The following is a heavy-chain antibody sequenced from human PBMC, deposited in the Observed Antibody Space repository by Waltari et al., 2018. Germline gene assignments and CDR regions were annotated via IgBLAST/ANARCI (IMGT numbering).Heavy chain of an antibody. CDR3: AGDAVDSSSYYCDY. J-gene: IGHJ4*02. V-gene: IGHV4-39*07. CDR1: GGSISSSSYY. Sequence: QLQLQESGPGLVKPSETLSLTCTVSGGSISSSSYYWGWIRQPPGKGLEWIGSIYYSRSTYHTPSPQRRVTRSVAPSKTQFSVMLSSVTAVDTAVYDCAGDAVDSSSYYCDYWGQGTLLPVSS. CDR2: IYYSRST. D-gene: IGHD6-6*01.